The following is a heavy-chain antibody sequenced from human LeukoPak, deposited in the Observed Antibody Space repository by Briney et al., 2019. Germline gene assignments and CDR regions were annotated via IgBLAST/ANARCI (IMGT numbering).Heavy chain of an antibody. D-gene: IGHD1-1*01. Sequence: ASVKVSCKASGYTFTGYYMHWVRQAPGQGLEWMGWINPNSGGTYYAQKFQGRVTMTRNTSISTAYMELSSLRSEDTAVYYCAREGTYGMDVWAKGPRSPSP. J-gene: IGHJ6*02. V-gene: IGHV1-2*02. CDR3: AREGTYGMDV. CDR2: INPNSGGT. CDR1: GYTFTGYY.